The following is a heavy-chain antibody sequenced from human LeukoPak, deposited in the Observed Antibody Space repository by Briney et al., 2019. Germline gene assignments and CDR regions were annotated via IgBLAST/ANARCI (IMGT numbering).Heavy chain of an antibody. CDR3: ARAGARSPFDY. Sequence: ASVKVSCKASGYTFISYYMYWVRQAPGQGLESIGIINPSGGSITYAQKFQGRVAVTSDTSTSTVYMELSSLRSEDTAFYYCARAGARSPFDYWGQGTLVTVSS. V-gene: IGHV1-46*01. CDR2: INPSGGSI. D-gene: IGHD3-10*01. CDR1: GYTFISYY. J-gene: IGHJ4*02.